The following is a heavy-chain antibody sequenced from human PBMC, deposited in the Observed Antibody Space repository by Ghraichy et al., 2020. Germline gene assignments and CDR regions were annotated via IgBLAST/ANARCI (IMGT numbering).Heavy chain of an antibody. V-gene: IGHV3-21*01. CDR3: ASLATVVKKADY. CDR1: GFTFSSYS. J-gene: IGHJ4*02. Sequence: GGSLRLSCAASGFTFSSYSMNWVRQAPGKGLEWVSSISSSSSYIYYADSVKGRFTISRDNAKNSLYLQMNSLRAEDTAVYYCASLATVVKKADYWGQGTLVTVSS. D-gene: IGHD4-23*01. CDR2: ISSSSSYI.